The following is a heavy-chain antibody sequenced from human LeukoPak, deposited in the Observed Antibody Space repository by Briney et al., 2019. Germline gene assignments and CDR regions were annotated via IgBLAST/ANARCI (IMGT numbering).Heavy chain of an antibody. CDR3: ARGFDSKSTYFDY. CDR2: ISYSGST. J-gene: IGHJ4*02. V-gene: IGHV4-59*01. Sequence: SETLSLSCTVSGGSISSYYWNWIRQSPGKGLEWIGYISYSGSTNYNPSLKSRVTISLDTSKSQFSLKVRSVTAADTAVYYCARGFDSKSTYFDYWGQGTLVTVSS. D-gene: IGHD5-12*01. CDR1: GGSISSYY.